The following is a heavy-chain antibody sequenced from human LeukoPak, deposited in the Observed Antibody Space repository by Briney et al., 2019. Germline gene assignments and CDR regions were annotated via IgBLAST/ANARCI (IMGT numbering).Heavy chain of an antibody. Sequence: GASVKVSCKASGYTFTSYGISWVRQAPGQGLEWMGWTSANNCNTNSAQKFQGRVTLTTDTSSSTAYMELRSLTSDDTARYYCARGGILRSFDVWGQGTMVTVSS. CDR3: ARGGILRSFDV. CDR1: GYTFTSYG. J-gene: IGHJ3*01. D-gene: IGHD3-10*01. V-gene: IGHV1-18*01. CDR2: TSANNCNT.